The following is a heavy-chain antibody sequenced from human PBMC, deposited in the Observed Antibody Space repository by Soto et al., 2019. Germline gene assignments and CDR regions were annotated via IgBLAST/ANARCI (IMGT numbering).Heavy chain of an antibody. CDR2: ISADSGDT. CDR1: GYTFTNYG. J-gene: IGHJ4*02. V-gene: IGHV1-18*04. D-gene: IGHD6-6*01. Sequence: QVQLVQSGPEVKKPGASVKVSCTPSGYTFTNYGVNWVRQAPGQGLEWMGWISADSGDTKYAQKFQGRVTMTTDTSTRTAYMELRSLRFDDSAVYYCARGGRYSSSSDLTYSGQGTLVTVSS. CDR3: ARGGRYSSSSDLTY.